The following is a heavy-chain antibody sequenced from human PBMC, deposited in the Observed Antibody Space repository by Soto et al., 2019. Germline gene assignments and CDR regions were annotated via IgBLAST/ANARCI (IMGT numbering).Heavy chain of an antibody. V-gene: IGHV3-33*01. CDR3: AREGQQLAPNFDY. D-gene: IGHD6-13*01. Sequence: GGSLSLSCAASGFTFSSYGMHWVRQAPGKGLEWVAVIWYDGSNKYYADSVKGRFTISRDNSKNTLYLQMNSLRAEDTAVYYCAREGQQLAPNFDYWGQGTLVTVSS. CDR1: GFTFSSYG. J-gene: IGHJ4*02. CDR2: IWYDGSNK.